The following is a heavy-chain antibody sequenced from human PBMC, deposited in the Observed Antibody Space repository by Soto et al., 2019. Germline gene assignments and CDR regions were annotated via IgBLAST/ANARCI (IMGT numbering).Heavy chain of an antibody. D-gene: IGHD1-26*01. CDR3: ASAAWEYYYYGMDV. Sequence: EVQLLESGGGLVQPGGSLRLSCAASGFTFSSYDMSWVRQAPGKGLEWVSAISGSGGSTYYADSVKGRFTISRDNSKNTLYLEMNCLRAEDTAVYYCASAAWEYYYYGMDVWGQGTTVTVS. CDR2: ISGSGGST. V-gene: IGHV3-23*01. J-gene: IGHJ6*02. CDR1: GFTFSSYD.